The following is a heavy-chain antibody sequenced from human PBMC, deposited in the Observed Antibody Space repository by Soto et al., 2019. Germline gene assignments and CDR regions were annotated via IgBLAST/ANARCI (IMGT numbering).Heavy chain of an antibody. J-gene: IGHJ5*02. CDR1: GASVSHGY. Sequence: QMQLQASGPGLVKPSETLSLTCNVSGASVSHGYWSWIRQPPGKGLDWIGFMYFGGSLNYTPSLSRRATRSVETSKNQFSMKWTSVTASDPAVYYCARSYYDSTGFAVDPWGQGTLVTVSS. CDR3: ARSYYDSTGFAVDP. CDR2: MYFGGSL. D-gene: IGHD3-22*01. V-gene: IGHV4-59*02.